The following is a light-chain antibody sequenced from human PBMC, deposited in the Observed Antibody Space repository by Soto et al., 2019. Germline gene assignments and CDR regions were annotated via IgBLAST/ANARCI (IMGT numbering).Light chain of an antibody. CDR3: SSYTSSSTDV. CDR2: EVS. Sequence: ALPQPASVSRSPGQPITISCTGTSRDVGGYDYVSWYQHHPGKAPNLTIYEVSNRPSGVSKRLSGSKSGNTASLTISGXQAEDEAEYYCSSYTSSSTDVIGAGTKV. J-gene: IGLJ1*01. CDR1: SRDVGGYDY. V-gene: IGLV2-14*01.